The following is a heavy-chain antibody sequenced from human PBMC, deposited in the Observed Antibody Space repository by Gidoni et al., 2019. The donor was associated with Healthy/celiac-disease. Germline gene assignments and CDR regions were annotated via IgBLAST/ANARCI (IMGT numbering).Heavy chain of an antibody. Sequence: EVQLVESGGGLVQPGGSLRLSCAASGFTFSDHYMDWVRQAPGKGLEWVGRTRNKANSYTTEYAASVKGRFTISRDDSKNSLYLQMNSLKTEDTAVYYCARTPGDPTVTTFGFPDYWGQGTLVTVSS. J-gene: IGHJ4*02. CDR2: TRNKANSYTT. CDR3: ARTPGDPTVTTFGFPDY. D-gene: IGHD4-17*01. V-gene: IGHV3-72*01. CDR1: GFTFSDHY.